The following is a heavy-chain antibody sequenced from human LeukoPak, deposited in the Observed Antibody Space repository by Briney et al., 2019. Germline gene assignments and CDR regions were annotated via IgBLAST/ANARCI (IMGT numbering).Heavy chain of an antibody. J-gene: IGHJ6*02. CDR2: IKKTGSET. CDR1: GFTFSSCA. CDR3: ARGGGLDV. V-gene: IGHV3-7*03. D-gene: IGHD3-16*01. Sequence: GGSLRLSCAASGFTFSSCAMSWVRQAPGKGLEWVAYIKKTGSETYYVDSVKGRFTISRDNAKNSLYLQMSNLRAEDTAVYFCARGGGLDVWGQGATVTVSS.